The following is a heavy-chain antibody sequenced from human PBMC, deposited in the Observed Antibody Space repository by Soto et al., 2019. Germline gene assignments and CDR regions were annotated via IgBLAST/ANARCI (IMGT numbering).Heavy chain of an antibody. D-gene: IGHD3-22*01. CDR3: ARGLYYYDSSGYYSP. V-gene: IGHV3-21*01. J-gene: IGHJ5*02. Sequence: GGSLRLSCAASGFTFSNACMNWVRQAPGKGLEWVSSISSSSSYIYYADSVKGRFTISRDNAKNSLYLQMNSLRAEDTAVYYCARGLYYYDSSGYYSPWGQGTLVTVSS. CDR1: GFTFSNAC. CDR2: ISSSSSYI.